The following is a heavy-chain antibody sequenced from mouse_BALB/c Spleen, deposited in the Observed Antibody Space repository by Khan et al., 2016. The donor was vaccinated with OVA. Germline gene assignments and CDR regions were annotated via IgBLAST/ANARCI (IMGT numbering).Heavy chain of an antibody. CDR3: ARQPYYHYNIMDY. D-gene: IGHD1-1*02. CDR2: IWSDGST. Sequence: QVQLKQSGPGLVAPSQSLSITCTISGFSLTNYGVHWVRQPPGKGLEWLVVIWSDGSTTYNSALKSRLSISKDNSKSQVFLKMNSLQTDDTAMYXWARQPYYHYNIMDYWGQGTSVTVSS. V-gene: IGHV2-6-1*01. CDR1: GFSLTNYG. J-gene: IGHJ4*01.